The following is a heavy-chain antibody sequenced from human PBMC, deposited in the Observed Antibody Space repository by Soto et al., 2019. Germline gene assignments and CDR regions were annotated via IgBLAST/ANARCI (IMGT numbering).Heavy chain of an antibody. CDR2: LYNDERT. Sequence: PSETLSLTCTVSGDSVSSHYWSWIRQPAGKGLEWLGRLYNDERTNYNPSLKSRVTMSMDTSKNQFSLELTSVTAADSAVYFCAREPLAHSYFDFWGQGILVTVSS. V-gene: IGHV4-4*07. J-gene: IGHJ4*02. CDR3: AREPLAHSYFDF. CDR1: GDSVSSHY.